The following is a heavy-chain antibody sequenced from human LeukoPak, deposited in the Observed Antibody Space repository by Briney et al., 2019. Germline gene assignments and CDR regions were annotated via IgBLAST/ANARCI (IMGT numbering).Heavy chain of an antibody. J-gene: IGHJ4*02. V-gene: IGHV5-51*01. D-gene: IGHD2/OR15-2a*01. CDR2: IYPGDSDT. Sequence: GESLKISCKGSGYSFTSYWIGWVRQMPGKGLEWMGIIYPGDSDTRYSPSFQGQVTISADKSISTAYLQWSSLKASDTAMCYCARWAKYRTGSYYFDYWGQGTLVTVSS. CDR3: ARWAKYRTGSYYFDY. CDR1: GYSFTSYW.